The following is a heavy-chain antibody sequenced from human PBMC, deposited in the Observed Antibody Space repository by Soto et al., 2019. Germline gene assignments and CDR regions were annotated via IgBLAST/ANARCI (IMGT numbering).Heavy chain of an antibody. V-gene: IGHV4-39*01. CDR3: ARRSGYCSGGSCRDY. Sequence: QLQLQESGPGLVKPSETLSLTCTVSGGSISSSSYYWGWIRQPPGKGLEWIGSIYYSGSTYYNPSLKSLVTISVDTSKNQFSLKLSSVTAADTAVYYCARRSGYCSGGSCRDYWGQGTLVTVSS. CDR2: IYYSGST. J-gene: IGHJ4*02. D-gene: IGHD2-15*01. CDR1: GGSISSSSYY.